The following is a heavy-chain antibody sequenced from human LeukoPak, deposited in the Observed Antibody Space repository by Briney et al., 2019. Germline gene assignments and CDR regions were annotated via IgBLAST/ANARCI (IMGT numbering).Heavy chain of an antibody. Sequence: SVKVSCKASGGTFSSYAISWVRQAPGQGLEWMGGIIPIFGTANYAQKFQGRVTITTDESTSTAYMELSSLRSEDTAVYYCARDSGGYDFRGVYYYYYMDVWGEGTTVTVSS. CDR3: ARDSGGYDFRGVYYYYYMDV. CDR2: IIPIFGTA. CDR1: GGTFSSYA. J-gene: IGHJ6*03. D-gene: IGHD5-12*01. V-gene: IGHV1-69*05.